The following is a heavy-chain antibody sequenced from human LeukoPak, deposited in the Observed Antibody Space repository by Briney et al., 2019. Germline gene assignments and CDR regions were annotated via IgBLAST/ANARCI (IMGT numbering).Heavy chain of an antibody. J-gene: IGHJ4*02. V-gene: IGHV4-61*02. CDR1: GGSIGSGSYY. D-gene: IGHD1-26*01. Sequence: PSQTLSLTCTVSGGSIGSGSYYWSWIRQPAGKGLEWIGRIYTSGSTNYNPSLKSRVTISVDTSKNQFSLKLSSVTAADTAVYYCARDRSGWELIFDYWGQGTLVTVSS. CDR3: ARDRSGWELIFDY. CDR2: IYTSGST.